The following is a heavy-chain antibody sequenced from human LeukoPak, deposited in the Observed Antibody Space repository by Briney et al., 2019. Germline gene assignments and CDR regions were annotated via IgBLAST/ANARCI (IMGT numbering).Heavy chain of an antibody. D-gene: IGHD3-10*01. CDR3: ARHYGP. CDR1: GGSINGYY. J-gene: IGHJ5*02. V-gene: IGHV4-59*08. CDR2: IYYNGGT. Sequence: SETLSLTCTVSGGSINGYYWSWVRQPPGKGLECIGYIYYNGGTNYNPSLKSRVTISVDSSKNQFSLKLNSVTAADTAVYYCARHYGPWGQGTLVTVSS.